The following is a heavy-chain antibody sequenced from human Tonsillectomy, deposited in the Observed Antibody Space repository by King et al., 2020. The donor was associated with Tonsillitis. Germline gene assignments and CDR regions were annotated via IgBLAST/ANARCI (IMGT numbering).Heavy chain of an antibody. D-gene: IGHD2-21*01. CDR3: AGHPVWWSDRRSVWFDP. V-gene: IGHV4-39*07. CDR2: ILHSGST. CDR1: GDSIITDNYF. Sequence: LQLQESGPGLLKPSETLSLTCIVSGDSIITDNYFWGWIRQSPGQGLEWIGSILHSGSTYYNPSLKSRVSISVDTSKNRFSLRVISVTAADTAVYYCAGHPVWWSDRRSVWFDPWGQGTLVIVSS. J-gene: IGHJ5*02.